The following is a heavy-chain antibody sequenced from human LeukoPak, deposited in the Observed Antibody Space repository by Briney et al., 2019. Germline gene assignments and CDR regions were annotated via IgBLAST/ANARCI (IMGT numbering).Heavy chain of an antibody. Sequence: KPGASVKVSCKASGYTFTGYYMHWVRQAPGQGLEWMGWINPNSGGTNYAQKFQGRVTMTRDMSISTAYMELSSLRSEDTAVYYCAREPDSSSWYYFDYWGQGTLVTVSS. CDR1: GYTFTGYY. V-gene: IGHV1-2*02. CDR3: AREPDSSSWYYFDY. CDR2: INPNSGGT. J-gene: IGHJ4*02. D-gene: IGHD6-13*01.